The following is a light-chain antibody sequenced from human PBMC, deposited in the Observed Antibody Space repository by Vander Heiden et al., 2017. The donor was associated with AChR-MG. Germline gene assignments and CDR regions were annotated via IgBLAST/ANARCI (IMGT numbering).Light chain of an antibody. CDR3: QQYYSTPRGFT. V-gene: IGKV4-1*01. J-gene: IGKJ3*01. Sequence: DIVMTQSPDSLAVSRGEMATINCKSSQSVLYSSNNKNYLAWYQQKPGQPPKLLIYWASTRESGVPDRFRGSGSGTDFTLTISSLQAEDVAVYYCQQYYSTPRGFTFGPGTKVDIK. CDR2: WAS. CDR1: QSVLYSSNNKNY.